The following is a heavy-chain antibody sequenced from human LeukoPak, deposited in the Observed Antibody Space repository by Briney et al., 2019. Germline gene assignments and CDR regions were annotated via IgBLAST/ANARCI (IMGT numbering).Heavy chain of an antibody. V-gene: IGHV3-21*01. CDR1: GFTFSSYS. J-gene: IGHJ4*02. D-gene: IGHD3-9*01. CDR2: ISSSSSYI. Sequence: GSLRLSCAASGFTFSSYSMNWVRQAPGKGLEWVSSISSSSSYIYYADSVKGRFTISRDNAKNSLYLQMNSLRAEDTAVYYCARNNFDWLLDFDYWGQGTLVTVSS. CDR3: ARNNFDWLLDFDY.